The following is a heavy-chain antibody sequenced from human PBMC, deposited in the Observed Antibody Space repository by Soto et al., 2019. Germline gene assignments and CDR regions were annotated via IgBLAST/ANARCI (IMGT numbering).Heavy chain of an antibody. V-gene: IGHV3-7*03. CDR1: GFPFSGYW. J-gene: IGHJ4*02. Sequence: VGSLRLSCAASGFPFSGYWMSWVRQAPGKGLEWVANIIHDGSEKNYVDYAKGRFTISRDNAKNSLYLQMNSLRGEDTAVYYCATGRDGYNHYFDYWGQGTLVTVSS. D-gene: IGHD1-1*01. CDR3: ATGRDGYNHYFDY. CDR2: IIHDGSEK.